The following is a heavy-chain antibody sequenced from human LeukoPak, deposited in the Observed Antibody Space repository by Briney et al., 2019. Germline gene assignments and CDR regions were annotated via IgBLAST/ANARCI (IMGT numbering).Heavy chain of an antibody. CDR2: INGRGGST. CDR3: ATRSLDYYYMDV. Sequence: GGTLRLSCAASGFTFSNYAMSWVRQAPGKGLEWVSSINGRGGSTYYADSVKGRFTISRDNSKNTLYLQMNSLRAEDTAVYYCATRSLDYYYMDVWGKGTTVTISS. J-gene: IGHJ6*03. CDR1: GFTFSNYA. V-gene: IGHV3-23*01.